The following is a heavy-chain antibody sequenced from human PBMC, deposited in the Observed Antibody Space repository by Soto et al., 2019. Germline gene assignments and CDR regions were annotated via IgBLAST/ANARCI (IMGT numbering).Heavy chain of an antibody. CDR2: SYHFGST. D-gene: IGHD4-17*01. V-gene: IGHV4-30-2*01. CDR3: ARLNSPTAPHFDY. J-gene: IGHJ4*02. CDR1: GGSINSGGYS. Sequence: PSETLSLTCAVSGGSINSGGYSWSWVRQPPGRGLEWIGYSYHFGSTYYNPSLKSRVIISEDRAKNQISLKLTSVTAADTAVYYCARLNSPTAPHFDYWGQGIRVTVSS.